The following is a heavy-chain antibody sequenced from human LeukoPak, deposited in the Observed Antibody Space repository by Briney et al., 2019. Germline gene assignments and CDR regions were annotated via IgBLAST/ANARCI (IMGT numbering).Heavy chain of an antibody. D-gene: IGHD1-26*01. CDR3: ARGGGGAKAFYFDY. CDR2: IDNNGIT. V-gene: IGHV4-34*01. J-gene: IGHJ4*02. Sequence: PSETLSLTCAVSGDSFSGNCWTWIRQSPGKGLEWMGEIDNNGITNYNPSLKSRVTMSVDTTRKRFSLRLTSESAADTGVYYCARGGGGAKAFYFDYWGQGSLVTVSS. CDR1: GDSFSGNC.